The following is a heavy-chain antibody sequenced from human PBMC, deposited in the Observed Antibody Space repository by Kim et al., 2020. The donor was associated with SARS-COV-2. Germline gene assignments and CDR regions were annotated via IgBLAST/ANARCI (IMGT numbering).Heavy chain of an antibody. CDR2: IFGSGFGT. D-gene: IGHD2-21*02. J-gene: IGHJ2*01. CDR3: VKHLHVTSVTFYWYFEL. V-gene: IGHV3-23*05. Sequence: GGSLRLSCAASGFAFHQSAMSWVRLAPGKGLEWASGIFGSGFGTYYADSVKGRFSISRDNSKNILSLQMSDLRVEDTAVYYCVKHLHVTSVTFYWYFELWGRGTLVAVSS. CDR1: GFAFHQSA.